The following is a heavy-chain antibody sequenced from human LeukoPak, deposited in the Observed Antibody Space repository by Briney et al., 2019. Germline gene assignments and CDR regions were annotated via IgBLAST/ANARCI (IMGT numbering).Heavy chain of an antibody. J-gene: IGHJ4*02. Sequence: PSETLSLTCAVYGGSFSGYYWSWIRQPPGKGLEWIGSIYYSGSSYYNPSLKSRVTMSVDTSKNQFSLKLSSVTAADTAVYYCARVVVAASGVYFDYWGQGTLVTVSS. CDR1: GGSFSGYY. V-gene: IGHV4-34*01. CDR2: IYYSGSS. D-gene: IGHD2-15*01. CDR3: ARVVVAASGVYFDY.